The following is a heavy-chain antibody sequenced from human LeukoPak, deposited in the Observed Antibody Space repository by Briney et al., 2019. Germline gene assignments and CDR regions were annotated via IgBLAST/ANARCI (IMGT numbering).Heavy chain of an antibody. CDR2: ISSNGGST. CDR1: GFTFSSYA. CDR3: ARDAGNSGYGMDV. D-gene: IGHD5-12*01. V-gene: IGHV3-64D*06. J-gene: IGHJ6*02. Sequence: GGSLRLSCSASGFTFSSYAMHWVRQAPGKGLEYVSAISSNGGSTYYADSVKGRFTISRDNSKNTLYLQMSSLRAEDTAVYYCARDAGNSGYGMDVWGQGTTVTVSS.